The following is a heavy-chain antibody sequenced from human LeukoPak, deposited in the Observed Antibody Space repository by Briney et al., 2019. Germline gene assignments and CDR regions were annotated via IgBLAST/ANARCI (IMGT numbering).Heavy chain of an antibody. CDR3: ARLTYYYDSSGYYLGSFDY. CDR1: GFTFDDYG. V-gene: IGHV3-20*04. J-gene: IGHJ4*02. D-gene: IGHD3-22*01. Sequence: GGSLRLPCAASGFTFDDYGMSWVRQAPGKGLEWVSGINWNGGSTGYADSVKGRFTISRDNAKNSLYLQMNSLRAEDTALYYCARLTYYYDSSGYYLGSFDYWGQGTLVTVSS. CDR2: INWNGGST.